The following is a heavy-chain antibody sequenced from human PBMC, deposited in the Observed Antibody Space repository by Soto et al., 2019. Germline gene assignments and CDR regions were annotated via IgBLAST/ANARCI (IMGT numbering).Heavy chain of an antibody. D-gene: IGHD3-22*01. J-gene: IGHJ5*02. CDR2: IRSKSNSYAT. Sequence: PGESLKISCAASGFTFSGSAMHWVRQASGKGLEWVGRIRSKSNSYATAYAASVKGRFTISRDDSKDTAYLQMNSLKTEDTAVYCCTRDPRNYYDSIGSANWFDPWGQGTLVTVSS. CDR1: GFTFSGSA. CDR3: TRDPRNYYDSIGSANWFDP. V-gene: IGHV3-73*01.